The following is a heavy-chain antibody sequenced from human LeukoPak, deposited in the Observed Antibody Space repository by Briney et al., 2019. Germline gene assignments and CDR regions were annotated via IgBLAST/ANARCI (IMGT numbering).Heavy chain of an antibody. CDR2: MNPNSGNT. CDR3: ARVTAAGSWSFDI. D-gene: IGHD6-13*01. V-gene: IGHV1-8*02. CDR1: GDTFIIKD. J-gene: IGHJ3*02. Sequence: ASVKLSCTASGDTFIIKDINWVRQATGQGLEWMGCMNPNSGNTGYAQKFHGRVTMTRNSSITTAYMELTDLRSEDTVVYYCARVTAAGSWSFDIWGQGTTVTVSS.